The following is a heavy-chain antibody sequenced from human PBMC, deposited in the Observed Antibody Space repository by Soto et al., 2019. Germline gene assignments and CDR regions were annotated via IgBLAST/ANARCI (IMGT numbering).Heavy chain of an antibody. CDR3: ARDLLRVVRGPTVLGS. CDR1: GFTFSSYS. V-gene: IGHV3-21*01. Sequence: GGSLRLSCAASGFTFSSYSMNWVRQAPGKGLEWVSSISSSSSYIYYADSVKGRFTISRDNAKNSLYLQMNSLRAEDTAVYYCARDLLRVVRGPTVLGSWGKGTLVTVSS. J-gene: IGHJ4*02. CDR2: ISSSSSYI. D-gene: IGHD3-10*01.